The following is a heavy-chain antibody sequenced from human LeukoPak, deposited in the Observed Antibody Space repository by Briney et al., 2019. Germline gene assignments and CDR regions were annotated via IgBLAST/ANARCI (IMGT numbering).Heavy chain of an antibody. CDR3: ARDLVPAAISYYYYGTDV. V-gene: IGHV1-18*01. D-gene: IGHD2-2*01. Sequence: ASVKVSCKASGYTFTSYGISWVRQAPGQGLEWMGWISAYNGNTNYAQKLQGRVTMTTDTSTSTAYMELRSLRSDDTAVYYCARDLVPAAISYYYYGTDVWGQGTTVTVSS. CDR1: GYTFTSYG. J-gene: IGHJ6*02. CDR2: ISAYNGNT.